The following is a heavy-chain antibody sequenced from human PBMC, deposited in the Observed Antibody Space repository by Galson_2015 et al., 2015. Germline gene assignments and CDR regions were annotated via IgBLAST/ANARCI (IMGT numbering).Heavy chain of an antibody. V-gene: IGHV6-1*01. Sequence: CAISGDSVSSNSAAWNWIRQSPSRGLEWLGRTYYRSKWYNDYAVSVKSRITINPDTSKNQFSLQLNSVTPEDTAMYYCARAPRFSINLYNWFDPWGQGTLVTVSS. J-gene: IGHJ5*02. CDR1: GDSVSSNSAA. D-gene: IGHD2-21*01. CDR2: TYYRSKWYN. CDR3: ARAPRFSINLYNWFDP.